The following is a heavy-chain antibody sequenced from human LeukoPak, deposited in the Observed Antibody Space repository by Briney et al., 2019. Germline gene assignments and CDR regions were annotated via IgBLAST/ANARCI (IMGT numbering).Heavy chain of an antibody. Sequence: ASVKVSCKASGYTFTGYYMHWVRQAPGQGLEWMGWINPNSGGTNYAQKFQGRVTMTRDTSISTAYMELSRLRSDDTAVYYCASTSSTSPLNYYYMDVWGKGTTVTVSS. CDR3: ASTSSTSPLNYYYMDV. CDR2: INPNSGGT. CDR1: GYTFTGYY. D-gene: IGHD2-2*01. V-gene: IGHV1-2*02. J-gene: IGHJ6*03.